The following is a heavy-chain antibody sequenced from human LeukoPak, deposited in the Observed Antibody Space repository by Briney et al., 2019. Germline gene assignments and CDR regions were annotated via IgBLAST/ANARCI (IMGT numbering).Heavy chain of an antibody. CDR3: ARAALGYCSSTSCYGTFDY. CDR2: IIPIFGTA. D-gene: IGHD2-2*01. V-gene: IGHV1-69*13. J-gene: IGHJ4*02. Sequence: GASVKVSCKASGGTFSSYAISWVRQAPGQGLEWMGGIIPIFGTANYAQKFQGRVTITADESTSTAYMELSSLRSEDTAVYYCARAALGYCSSTSCYGTFDYWGQGTLVTVSS. CDR1: GGTFSSYA.